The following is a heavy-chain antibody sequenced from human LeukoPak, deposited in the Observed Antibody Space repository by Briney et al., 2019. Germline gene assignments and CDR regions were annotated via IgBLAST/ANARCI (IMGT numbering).Heavy chain of an antibody. V-gene: IGHV1-69*01. CDR1: GGTFSSYA. D-gene: IGHD1-14*01. CDR2: IIPIFGTA. Sequence: ASVKVSCKASGGTFSSYAISWVRQAPGQGLEWMGGIIPIFGTANYAQKFQGRVTITADESTSTAHMELSSLRSEDTAVYYCARGNRHYYYYYYMDVWGKGTTVTVSS. J-gene: IGHJ6*03. CDR3: ARGNRHYYYYYYMDV.